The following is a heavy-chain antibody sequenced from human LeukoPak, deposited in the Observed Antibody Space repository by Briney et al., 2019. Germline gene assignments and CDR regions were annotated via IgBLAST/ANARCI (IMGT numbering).Heavy chain of an antibody. CDR2: ISYDGSNK. J-gene: IGHJ6*02. CDR1: GFTFSSYA. D-gene: IGHD6-6*01. CDR3: ARDKVGSSSPRYYYYGMDV. V-gene: IGHV3-30-3*01. Sequence: PGGSLRLSCAASGFTFSSYAMHWVRQAPGKGLEWVAVISYDGSNKYYADSVKGRFTISRDNSKNTLYLQMNSLRAEDTAVYYCARDKVGSSSPRYYYYGMDVWGQGTTVTVSS.